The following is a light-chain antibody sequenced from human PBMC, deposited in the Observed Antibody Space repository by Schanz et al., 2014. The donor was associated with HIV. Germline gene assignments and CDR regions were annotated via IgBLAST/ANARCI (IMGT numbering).Light chain of an antibody. J-gene: IGLJ2*01. CDR2: EIS. CDR1: SSDVGGYNL. V-gene: IGLV2-23*02. CDR3: CSYAGTSTFVV. Sequence: QSALTQPASVSGSPGQSITISCTGTSSDVGGYNLVSWYQQYPGKAPKLMIYEISKRPSGVSNRFSGSKSGNTASLTFSGLQAEDEADYYCCSYAGTSTFVVFGGGTKLTVL.